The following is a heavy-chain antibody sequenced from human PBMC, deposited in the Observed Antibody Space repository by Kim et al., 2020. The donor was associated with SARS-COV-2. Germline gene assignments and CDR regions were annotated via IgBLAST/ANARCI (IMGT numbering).Heavy chain of an antibody. CDR2: ISSDGNNK. D-gene: IGHD4-17*01. Sequence: GGSLRLSCAASGFTFTSAGMHWVRQAPGKGLEWVAVISSDGNNKSYAYSAHGRFTITSASSKTTHYLQMNSKSAKAAAAANCSRTRTHKMRLLYYFDYWG. CDR1: GFTFTSAG. J-gene: IGHJ4*01. CDR3: SRTRTHKMRLLYYFDY. V-gene: IGHV3-30*03.